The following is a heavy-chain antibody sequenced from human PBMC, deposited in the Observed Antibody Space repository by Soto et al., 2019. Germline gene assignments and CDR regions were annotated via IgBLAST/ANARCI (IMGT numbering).Heavy chain of an antibody. Sequence: QVQLVQSGAEVRKPGSSVNVYCKASGGTFTTYDISWVRQAPGQGLEWMGGIIPLFDATKYAQKFQGRVTITADKSTGTAYMELSSLRSEDTAMYYCARDRSSSWYNGTFYFDSWGQGTLVTVSS. J-gene: IGHJ4*02. CDR1: GGTFTTYD. D-gene: IGHD6-19*01. CDR3: ARDRSSSWYNGTFYFDS. CDR2: IIPLFDAT. V-gene: IGHV1-69*06.